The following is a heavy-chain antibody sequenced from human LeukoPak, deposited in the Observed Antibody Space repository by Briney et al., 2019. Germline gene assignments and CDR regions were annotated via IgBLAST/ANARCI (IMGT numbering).Heavy chain of an antibody. V-gene: IGHV4-59*01. J-gene: IGHJ4*02. D-gene: IGHD6-19*01. CDR3: ARVLAVADTYYFDY. CDR1: GGSISSYY. Sequence: SETLSLTCTVSGGSISSYYWSWIRQPPGKGLEWIGYIYYSGSTNYNPSLKSRVTISVDTSKNQFSLKLSSVTAADTAVYYCARVLAVADTYYFDYWGQGTLVTVSS. CDR2: IYYSGST.